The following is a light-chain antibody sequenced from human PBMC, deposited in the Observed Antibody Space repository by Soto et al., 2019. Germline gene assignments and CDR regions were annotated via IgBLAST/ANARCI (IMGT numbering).Light chain of an antibody. V-gene: IGKV1-5*01. CDR1: QSIRYW. J-gene: IGKJ1*01. CDR3: QQYNILST. Sequence: DIQMTQSPSTLSASVGDRVTITRRASQSIRYWVAWYQHKPGKAPKLLIYDASTLESGVPTRLSGSGSGTEFTLTISSLHPDDFATYYCQQYNILSTFGQGTKV. CDR2: DAS.